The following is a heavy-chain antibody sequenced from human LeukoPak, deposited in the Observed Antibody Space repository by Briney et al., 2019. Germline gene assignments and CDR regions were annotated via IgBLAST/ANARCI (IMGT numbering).Heavy chain of an antibody. V-gene: IGHV4-31*03. CDR1: GGSFSSGGYY. J-gene: IGHJ4*02. Sequence: PSQTLSLTCTVSGGSFSSGGYYWSWIRQHPGKGLEWIGYIFYSGTTYYNPFLKSRVIISVDASKNQFSLRLSSVTAADTAVYYCARDLGGLGKIDYWGQGTLVTVSS. CDR3: ARDLGGLGKIDY. CDR2: IFYSGTT. D-gene: IGHD7-27*01.